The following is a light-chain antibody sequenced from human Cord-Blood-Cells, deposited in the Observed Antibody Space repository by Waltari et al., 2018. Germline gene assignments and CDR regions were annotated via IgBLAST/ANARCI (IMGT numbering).Light chain of an antibody. Sequence: DIVMTQSPDSLAVSLGERATINCKSSQSVLYSSNNKNYLAWYQQKPGQPPKLLIYWASTRESGVPDRVSGSGSGTDFTLTISSLQAEDVAVYYCQQYYSTPWTFGQGTNVEIK. CDR1: QSVLYSSNNKNY. CDR3: QQYYSTPWT. J-gene: IGKJ1*01. V-gene: IGKV4-1*01. CDR2: WAS.